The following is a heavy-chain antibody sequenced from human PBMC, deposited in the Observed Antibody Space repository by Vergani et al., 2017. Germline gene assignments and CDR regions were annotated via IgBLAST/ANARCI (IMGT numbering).Heavy chain of an antibody. V-gene: IGHV1-69*06. Sequence: QVQLVQSGAEVKKPGSSVKVSCKASGGTFSSYAISWVRQAPGQGLEWMGGIIPIFGTANYAQKFQGRVTITADKSTSTAYMELSSLRSEDTAVYYCAEDRSRVYSSSLNAFDIWGQGTMVTVSS. D-gene: IGHD6-13*01. CDR2: IIPIFGTA. CDR3: AEDRSRVYSSSLNAFDI. CDR1: GGTFSSYA. J-gene: IGHJ3*02.